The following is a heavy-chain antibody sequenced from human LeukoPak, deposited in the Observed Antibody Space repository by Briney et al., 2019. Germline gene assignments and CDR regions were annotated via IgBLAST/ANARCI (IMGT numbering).Heavy chain of an antibody. Sequence: SETLSLTCTVSGDSISNYYWSWIRQPPGKGLEWIGYIYYSGSTNYNPSLKSRVTISVDTSKNQFSLKLSSVTAADTAVYYCAREVVAAPGTVDYWGQGTLVTVSS. V-gene: IGHV4-59*01. CDR2: IYYSGST. CDR3: AREVVAAPGTVDY. CDR1: GDSISNYY. J-gene: IGHJ4*01. D-gene: IGHD6-13*01.